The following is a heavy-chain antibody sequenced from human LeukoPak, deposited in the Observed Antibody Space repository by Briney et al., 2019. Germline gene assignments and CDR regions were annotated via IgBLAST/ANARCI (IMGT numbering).Heavy chain of an antibody. D-gene: IGHD4-17*01. J-gene: IGHJ4*02. CDR3: ARGSRYGDYPYYCDF. CDR2: VRYDGNNP. Sequence: QAGGSLRLSCAASGFTFGSYGMHWVRQAPGKGLDWEAFVRYDGNNPYYSASEKGRFTISRDNSKNTVLLQMNNLRLEDAAVYYCARGSRYGDYPYYCDFWGQGTLVTVSS. CDR1: GFTFGSYG. V-gene: IGHV3-30*02.